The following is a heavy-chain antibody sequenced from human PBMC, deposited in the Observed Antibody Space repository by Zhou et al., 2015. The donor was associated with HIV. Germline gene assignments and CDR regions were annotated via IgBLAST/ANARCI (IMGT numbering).Heavy chain of an antibody. V-gene: IGHV1-18*01. J-gene: IGHJ6*02. CDR1: GGTFSSYA. CDR2: ISAYNGNT. Sequence: QVQLVQSGAEVKKPGSSVKVSCKASGGTFSSYAISWVRQAPGQGLEWMGWISAYNGNTNYAQKLQGRVTMTTDTSTSTAYMELRSLRSDDTAVYYCARDNPGYCSSTSCPSYYYYYGMDVVGPRA. CDR3: ARDNPGYCSSTSCPSYYYYYGMDV. D-gene: IGHD2-2*03.